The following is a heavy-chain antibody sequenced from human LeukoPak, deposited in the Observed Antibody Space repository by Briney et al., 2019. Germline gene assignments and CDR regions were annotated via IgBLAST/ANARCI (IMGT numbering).Heavy chain of an antibody. CDR2: ISTTSDYK. CDR3: ARGGGDY. CDR1: GFTFSSNS. D-gene: IGHD3-3*01. J-gene: IGHJ4*02. Sequence: GGSLRLSCAASGFTFSSNSMNWVRQAPGKGLEWVSAISTTSDYKHYADSVKGRFTISRDNAKNSLYLQMNSLRAEDTAVYYCARGGGDYWGRGTPVTVSS. V-gene: IGHV3-21*01.